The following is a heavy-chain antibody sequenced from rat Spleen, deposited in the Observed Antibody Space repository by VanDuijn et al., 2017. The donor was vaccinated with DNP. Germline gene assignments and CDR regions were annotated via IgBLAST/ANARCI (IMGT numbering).Heavy chain of an antibody. CDR2: ITNSGGST. CDR3: TSNPHIRTAAPFDY. V-gene: IGHV5S23*01. CDR1: GFTFSDYA. J-gene: IGHJ2*01. D-gene: IGHD3-8*01. Sequence: EVQLVESGGGLVQPGNSLKLSCAASGFTFSDYAMAWVRQSLRKGLEWVASITNSGGSTYYRDSVKGRFSLSRDNAKSTLYLQVNSLRSEDTATYYCTSNPHIRTAAPFDYWGQGVMVTVSS.